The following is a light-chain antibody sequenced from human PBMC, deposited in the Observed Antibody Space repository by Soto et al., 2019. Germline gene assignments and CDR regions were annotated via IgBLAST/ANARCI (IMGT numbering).Light chain of an antibody. CDR3: CSYAGSSSYV. CDR2: EGS. V-gene: IGLV2-23*01. J-gene: IGLJ1*01. Sequence: QSALTQPAYVSGSPGQSITISCTGTSSDVGSYNLVSWYQQHPGKAPKLMIYEGSKRPSGVSNRFSGSKSGNTASLTISELQAEDEADYYCCSYAGSSSYVFGTGTKLTVL. CDR1: SSDVGSYNL.